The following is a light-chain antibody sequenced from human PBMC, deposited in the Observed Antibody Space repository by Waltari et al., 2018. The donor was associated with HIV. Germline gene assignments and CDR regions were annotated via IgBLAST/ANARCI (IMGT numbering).Light chain of an antibody. V-gene: IGLV2-14*03. J-gene: IGLJ2*01. Sequence: SALTQPASVSRSPGQSIPISCAGTGAELGSYIFVAWYQKRPDSVPKLIIYDVTSRPSGISDRFSASKSGNAASLTISGLQAEDEGDYYCSSYTTFNTVIFGGGTKLTVL. CDR3: SSYTTFNTVI. CDR1: GAELGSYIF. CDR2: DVT.